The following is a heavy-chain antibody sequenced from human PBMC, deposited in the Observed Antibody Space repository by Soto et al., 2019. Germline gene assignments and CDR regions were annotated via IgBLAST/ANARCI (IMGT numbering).Heavy chain of an antibody. Sequence: AASVKVSCKASGGTFSSYAISWVRQAPGQGLEWMGGIIPIFGTANYAQKFQGRVTITADKSTSTAYMELSSLRSEDTAVYYCARGIWGYYGMDVWGQGTTVTVSS. CDR3: ARGIWGYYGMDV. D-gene: IGHD3-16*01. CDR2: IIPIFGTA. V-gene: IGHV1-69*06. J-gene: IGHJ6*02. CDR1: GGTFSSYA.